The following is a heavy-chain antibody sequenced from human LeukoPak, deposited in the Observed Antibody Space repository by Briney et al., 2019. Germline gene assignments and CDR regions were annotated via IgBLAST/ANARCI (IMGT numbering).Heavy chain of an antibody. CDR3: ARGTYYYGSGSH. V-gene: IGHV3-7*04. CDR2: IKQDGSEK. Sequence: PGGSLRLSCAASGFTFSSYSMSWVRQAPGKGLEWVANIKQDGSEKYYVDSVKGRFTISRDDAENSLYLQMNSLRAEDTAVYYCARGTYYYGSGSHWGQGTLVTVSS. J-gene: IGHJ4*02. D-gene: IGHD3-10*01. CDR1: GFTFSSYS.